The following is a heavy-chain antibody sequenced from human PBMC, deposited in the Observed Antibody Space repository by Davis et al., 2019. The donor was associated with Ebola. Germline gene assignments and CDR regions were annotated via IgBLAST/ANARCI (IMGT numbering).Heavy chain of an antibody. CDR1: GFTFSNHE. CDR3: ARGPLPGYSYFSLDF. J-gene: IGHJ4*02. D-gene: IGHD5-18*01. Sequence: GESLKISCTASGFTFSNHEMMWVRQAPGKGLEWISYIFGSGSPKYYADSVTGRFSISRDNVKNSLYLEMNSLGAEDTAVYYCARGPLPGYSYFSLDFWGRGTLVTVSS. V-gene: IGHV3-48*03. CDR2: IFGSGSPK.